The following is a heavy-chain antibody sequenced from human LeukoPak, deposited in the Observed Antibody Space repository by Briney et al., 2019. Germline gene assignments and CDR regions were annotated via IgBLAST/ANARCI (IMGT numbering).Heavy chain of an antibody. Sequence: SVKVSCRASGGTFSSYAISWVRQAPGQGLEWMGGIIPILGIANYAQKFQGRVTITADKSTSTAYMELSSLRSEDTAVYYCASPSVGVVVPAATYPFDYWGQGTLVTVSS. CDR3: ASPSVGVVVPAATYPFDY. J-gene: IGHJ4*02. V-gene: IGHV1-69*10. CDR2: IIPILGIA. D-gene: IGHD2-2*01. CDR1: GGTFSSYA.